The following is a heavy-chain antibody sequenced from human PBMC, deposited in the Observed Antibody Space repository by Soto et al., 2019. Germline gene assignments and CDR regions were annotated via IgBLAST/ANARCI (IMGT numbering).Heavy chain of an antibody. CDR3: ARESEDLTSNFDY. J-gene: IGHJ4*02. V-gene: IGHV3-21*06. Sequence: GVLRLSCAASGFTFTRYSMNWVRQAPGKGLEWVSSISSTTNYIYYGDSMKGRFTISRDNGKNSLYLEMHSLRAEDTAVYYCARESEDLTSNFDYWGQGTLVTVSS. CDR1: GFTFTRYS. CDR2: ISSTTNYI.